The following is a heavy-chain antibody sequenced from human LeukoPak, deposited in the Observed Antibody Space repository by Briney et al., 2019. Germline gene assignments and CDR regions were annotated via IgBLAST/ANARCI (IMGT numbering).Heavy chain of an antibody. CDR2: ISYDGINK. Sequence: GESLRLSCEASGFTFSNYVIHWVRQARGKGLEGLAVISYDGINKYDADSVKGRFTISRDYSKTTVDLQMDSLGGADTAVYYCARSPTYYYMDVWGKGTTVTVSS. J-gene: IGHJ6*03. CDR1: GFTFSNYV. V-gene: IGHV3-30-3*01. CDR3: ARSPTYYYMDV.